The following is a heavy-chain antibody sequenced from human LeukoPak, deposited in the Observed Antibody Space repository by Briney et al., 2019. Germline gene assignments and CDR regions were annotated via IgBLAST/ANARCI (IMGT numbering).Heavy chain of an antibody. D-gene: IGHD3-22*01. Sequence: PSETLSLTCAVYGGSFSGYYWTWIRQPPGKGLEWIGEINHSGGTNYNPSLKSRVAISVDTSKNQFSLKLSSVTAADTAVYYCARRGWENYYDSSGYYPTFDYWGQGTLVTVSS. V-gene: IGHV4-34*01. J-gene: IGHJ4*02. CDR3: ARRGWENYYDSSGYYPTFDY. CDR2: INHSGGT. CDR1: GGSFSGYY.